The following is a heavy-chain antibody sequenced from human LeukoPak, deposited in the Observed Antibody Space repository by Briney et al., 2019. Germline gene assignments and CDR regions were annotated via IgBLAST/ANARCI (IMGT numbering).Heavy chain of an antibody. V-gene: IGHV3-23*01. J-gene: IGHJ3*02. D-gene: IGHD1-26*01. CDR2: ISGSGGNT. Sequence: GGSLRLSCAASGFTFSSYAMSWVRQAPGKGLEWVSAISGSGGNTYYADSVKGRFTISRDNSKNTLYLQMNSLRAEDTAVYYCAKVSGSYVALDAFDIWGQGTMVTVSS. CDR1: GFTFSSYA. CDR3: AKVSGSYVALDAFDI.